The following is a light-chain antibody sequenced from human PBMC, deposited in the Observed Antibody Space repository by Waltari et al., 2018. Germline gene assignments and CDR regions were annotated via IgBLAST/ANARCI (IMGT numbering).Light chain of an antibody. CDR2: GAS. CDR3: QHYVRLPVT. V-gene: IGKV3-20*01. Sequence: EIVLTQSPGTLSLSPAERATLSCRASQSVGRSLAWYQQKPGQAPRLLIYGASNRATCIPDRFSGSGSGTDFSLTISRLEPEDFSVYYCQHYVRLPVTFGQGTRVEIK. J-gene: IGKJ1*01. CDR1: QSVGRS.